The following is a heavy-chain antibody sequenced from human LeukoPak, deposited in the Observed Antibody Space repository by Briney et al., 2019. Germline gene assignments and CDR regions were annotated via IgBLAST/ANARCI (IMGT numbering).Heavy chain of an antibody. Sequence: GGSLRLSCTASGFTFNHYGMHWVRQAPGKRLEWVAGIWYDGTNKYYADSVKGRVTISRDNSRNTLYLQMNSLRVEDTAMYSCARDPNYYGSANFALDVWGQGTTVTVSS. V-gene: IGHV3-33*01. D-gene: IGHD3-10*01. CDR3: ARDPNYYGSANFALDV. J-gene: IGHJ6*02. CDR1: GFTFNHYG. CDR2: IWYDGTNK.